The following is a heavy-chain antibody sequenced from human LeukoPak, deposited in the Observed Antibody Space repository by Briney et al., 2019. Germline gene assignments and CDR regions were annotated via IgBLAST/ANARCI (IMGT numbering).Heavy chain of an antibody. CDR3: AREGLLCPEDY. J-gene: IGHJ4*02. D-gene: IGHD3-10*01. CDR1: GFTFSRHN. CDR2: ISTSSSYI. Sequence: GGSLRLSCAASGFTFSRHNMNWVRQAPGKGLEWVSSISTSSSYIYYADSVKGRFTISRDNAKNSLYLQMNSLRPEDTAVYYCAREGLLCPEDYWGQGTLVTVSS. V-gene: IGHV3-21*04.